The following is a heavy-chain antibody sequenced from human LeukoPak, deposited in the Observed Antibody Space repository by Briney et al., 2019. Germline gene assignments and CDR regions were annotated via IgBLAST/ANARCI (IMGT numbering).Heavy chain of an antibody. Sequence: GGSLRLPCAASGFTFSSYSMNWVRQAPGKGLEWVSSITSSSSYKYYADSVKGRFTISRDNAKNSLYLQMNSLRAEDTAVYYCSREHALGDFWGQGSLVTVSS. D-gene: IGHD2-2*01. CDR1: GFTFSSYS. V-gene: IGHV3-21*01. J-gene: IGHJ4*02. CDR3: SREHALGDF. CDR2: ITSSSSYK.